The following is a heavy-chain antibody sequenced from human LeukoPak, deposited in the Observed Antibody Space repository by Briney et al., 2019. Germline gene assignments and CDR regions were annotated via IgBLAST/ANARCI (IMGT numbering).Heavy chain of an antibody. CDR3: ARDPQLGPFDY. J-gene: IGHJ4*02. CDR2: IYTSGRT. V-gene: IGHV4-4*07. CDR1: GGSISSYN. D-gene: IGHD6-6*01. Sequence: SETLSLTCTVSGGSISSYNWSWIRQPAGKGLEWIGRIYTSGRTNYNPSLKSRVTMSVDTSKKQFSLKLSSVTAADTAVYYCARDPQLGPFDYWGQGTLVTVSS.